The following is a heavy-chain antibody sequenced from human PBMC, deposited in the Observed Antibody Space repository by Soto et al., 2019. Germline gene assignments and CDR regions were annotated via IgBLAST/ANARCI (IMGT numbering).Heavy chain of an antibody. V-gene: IGHV5-51*01. J-gene: IGHJ4*02. CDR1: GFAFTNDW. Sequence: VESLKTSCQTSGFAFTNDWVGWILQMPGKGFEWMGITYPGDSATKYSPSFQGHVTISSSKSTITAFLQWSSLRASDTAISFCAANPCHDTDPLWPYWGQGTLVTVSS. CDR2: TYPGDSAT. CDR3: AANPCHDTDPLWPY. D-gene: IGHD3-16*01.